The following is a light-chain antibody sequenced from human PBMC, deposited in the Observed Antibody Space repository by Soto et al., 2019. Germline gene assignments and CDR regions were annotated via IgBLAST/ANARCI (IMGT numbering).Light chain of an antibody. CDR2: GAS. Sequence: EIVMTQSPATLSVSPGERATLSCRASQSVSSNLAWYQQKPGQAPRRLIYGASTRATGIPARFSGSGSGTEFTLTISSLQSEDFAVYYCQQYNNWPPWTFGQWTKVEIK. CDR1: QSVSSN. CDR3: QQYNNWPPWT. J-gene: IGKJ1*01. V-gene: IGKV3-15*01.